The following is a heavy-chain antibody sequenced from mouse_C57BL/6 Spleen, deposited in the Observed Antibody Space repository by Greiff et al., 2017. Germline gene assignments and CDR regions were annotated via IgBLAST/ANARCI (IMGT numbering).Heavy chain of an antibody. J-gene: IGHJ1*03. D-gene: IGHD1-1*01. CDR1: GYTFTDYY. Sequence: VQLQQSGPVLVKPGASVKMSCKASGYTFTDYYMNWVKQSHGKSLEWIGVINPYNGGTSYNQKFKGKATLTVDKSSSTAYMELNSLTSEDSAVYYCARETTVRGYFDVWGTGTTVTVSS. V-gene: IGHV1-19*01. CDR3: ARETTVRGYFDV. CDR2: INPYNGGT.